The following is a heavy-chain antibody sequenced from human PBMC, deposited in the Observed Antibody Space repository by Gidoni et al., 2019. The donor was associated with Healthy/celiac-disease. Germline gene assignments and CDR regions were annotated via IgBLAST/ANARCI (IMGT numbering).Heavy chain of an antibody. CDR2: ISWDGGST. D-gene: IGHD1-26*01. V-gene: IGHV3-43*01. CDR3: AKDFNRVGATSFDY. Sequence: EVQLVESGGVVVQPGGSLRLSCAASGFTLDDYTMHWVRQAPGKGLEWVSLISWDGGSTYYADSVKGRFTISRDNSKNSLYLQMNSLRTEDTALYYCAKDFNRVGATSFDYWGQGTLVTVSS. J-gene: IGHJ4*02. CDR1: GFTLDDYT.